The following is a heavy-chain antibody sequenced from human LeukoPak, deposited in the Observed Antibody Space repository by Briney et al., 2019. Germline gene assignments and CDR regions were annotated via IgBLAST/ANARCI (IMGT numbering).Heavy chain of an antibody. V-gene: IGHV3-7*01. J-gene: IGHJ4*02. Sequence: GGSLRLSCAASGFTFSSYWMSWVRQAPGKGLEWVANIMQDGSEKYYVDSVRGRFTISRDNAKNSLHLQMNSLRAEDTAVYYCARGWVDCSRSSCYAFDYWGQGTLVTVSS. CDR1: GFTFSSYW. D-gene: IGHD2-2*01. CDR2: IMQDGSEK. CDR3: ARGWVDCSRSSCYAFDY.